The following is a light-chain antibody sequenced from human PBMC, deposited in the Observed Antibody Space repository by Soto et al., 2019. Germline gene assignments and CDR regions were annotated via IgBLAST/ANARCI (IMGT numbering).Light chain of an antibody. J-gene: IGKJ4*01. V-gene: IGKV1D-12*01. CDR2: AAS. CDR1: LGIGNW. Sequence: GDSVTITFRASLGIGNWLAWYQQKPGKAPKLLISAASSLQGGVPSRFSGSGSGTDFTLTISSLQPQDFATYYCQQAYLFPLTFGEGTKVDIK. CDR3: QQAYLFPLT.